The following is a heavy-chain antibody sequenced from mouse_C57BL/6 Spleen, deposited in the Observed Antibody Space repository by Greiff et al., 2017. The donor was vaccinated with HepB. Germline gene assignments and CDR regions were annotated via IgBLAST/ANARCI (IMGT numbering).Heavy chain of an antibody. Sequence: EVQVVESGGGLVKPGGSLKLSCAASGFTFSDYGMHWVRQAPERGLEWVAYISSGSSTIYYADTVKGRFTISRDNAKNTLFLQMTSLRSEDTAMYYCARALFYDYDVWFAYWGQGTLVTVSA. CDR3: ARALFYDYDVWFAY. V-gene: IGHV5-17*01. CDR1: GFTFSDYG. J-gene: IGHJ3*01. D-gene: IGHD2-4*01. CDR2: ISSGSSTI.